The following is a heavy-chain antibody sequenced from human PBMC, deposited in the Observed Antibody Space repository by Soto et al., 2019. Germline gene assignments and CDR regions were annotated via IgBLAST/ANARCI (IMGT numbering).Heavy chain of an antibody. CDR2: IYYSGST. Sequence: SETLSLTCTVSGCSISSSNYYWGWIRQPPGKGLEWIGSIYYSGSTYYNPSLKSRVTISVDTSKNQFSLKLSSVTAADTAVYYCARDTSGSYHYWGQGTLVTVSS. CDR1: GCSISSSNYY. D-gene: IGHD1-26*01. CDR3: ARDTSGSYHY. J-gene: IGHJ4*02. V-gene: IGHV4-39*02.